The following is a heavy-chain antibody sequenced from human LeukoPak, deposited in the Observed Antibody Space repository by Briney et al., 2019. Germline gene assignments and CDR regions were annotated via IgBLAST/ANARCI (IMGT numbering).Heavy chain of an antibody. Sequence: KSSETLSLTCTVSGGSISSGDYYWSWIRQPPGKGREGFVYIYYSGSTYYNPSLQSRVTISVDTSQNQFSLKLSSVTAADTAVYYCARVLGYYFTIDYWGQGTLVTVSS. V-gene: IGHV4-30-4*08. D-gene: IGHD3-22*01. CDR2: IYYSGST. CDR1: GGSISSGDYY. J-gene: IGHJ4*02. CDR3: ARVLGYYFTIDY.